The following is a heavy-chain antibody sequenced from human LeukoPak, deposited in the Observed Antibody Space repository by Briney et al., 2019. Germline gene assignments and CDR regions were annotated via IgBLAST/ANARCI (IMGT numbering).Heavy chain of an antibody. Sequence: SETLSLTCAVYGGSFSSYYWSWIRQPPGKGLEWIGEINHSGSTNYNPSLKSRVTISVDTSKNQFSLKLSSVTVADTAVYYCASARELPSLDPPGDYWGQGTLVTVSS. D-gene: IGHD1-26*01. CDR1: GGSFSSYY. CDR3: ASARELPSLDPPGDY. CDR2: INHSGST. V-gene: IGHV4-34*01. J-gene: IGHJ4*02.